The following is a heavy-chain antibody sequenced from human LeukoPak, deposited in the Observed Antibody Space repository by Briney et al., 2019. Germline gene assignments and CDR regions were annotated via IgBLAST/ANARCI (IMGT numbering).Heavy chain of an antibody. D-gene: IGHD3-22*01. CDR2: MYTSGST. CDR1: GGSISSYY. Sequence: PSETLSLTCTVSGGSISSYYWSWIRQPAGKGLEWIGRMYTSGSTNHNPSLKSRVTMSVDTSKNQFSLKLSSVTAADTAVYYCDYYYDSSGISVWGQGTLVTVSS. CDR3: DYYYDSSGISV. V-gene: IGHV4-4*07. J-gene: IGHJ4*02.